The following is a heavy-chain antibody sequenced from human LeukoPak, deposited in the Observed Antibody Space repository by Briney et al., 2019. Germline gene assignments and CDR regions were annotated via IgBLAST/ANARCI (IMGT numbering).Heavy chain of an antibody. CDR1: GGTFNNFA. CDR3: ASPVKYYDTWSGYPPFDY. CDR2: IIPTSGTA. J-gene: IGHJ4*02. V-gene: IGHV1-69*13. D-gene: IGHD3-3*01. Sequence: SVKVSCKASGGTFNNFAISWVRQAPGQGLEWVGGIIPTSGTANYAQKFQGRVTITADESTSTAYMELSSLRSEDTAIYYCASPVKYYDTWSGYPPFDYWGQGTLVTVSS.